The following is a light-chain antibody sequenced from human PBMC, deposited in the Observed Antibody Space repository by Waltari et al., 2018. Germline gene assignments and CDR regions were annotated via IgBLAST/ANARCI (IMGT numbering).Light chain of an antibody. CDR3: QQRSNWPRT. J-gene: IGKJ1*01. Sequence: EIVLTQSPATLSLSPGERATLSCRASQSVSGYLAWYQQKPGQAPRLLIYDASNRATGIPARFSGGGSGTDFTLTISSREPEDFAVYYCQQRSNWPRTFGQGTKVEIK. CDR2: DAS. CDR1: QSVSGY. V-gene: IGKV3-11*01.